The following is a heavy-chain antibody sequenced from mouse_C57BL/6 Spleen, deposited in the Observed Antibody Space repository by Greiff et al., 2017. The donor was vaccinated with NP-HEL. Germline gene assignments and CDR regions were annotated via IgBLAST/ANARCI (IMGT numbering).Heavy chain of an antibody. Sequence: PLQQSGAELMKPGASVKLSCKATGYTFTGYWIEWVKQRPGHGLEWIGEILPGSGSTNYNEKFKGKATFTADTSSNTAYMQLSSLTTEDSAIYYCARMGRKGSPIYYDYDWFAYWGQGTLVTVSA. CDR1: GYTFTGYW. CDR3: ARMGRKGSPIYYDYDWFAY. D-gene: IGHD2-4*01. CDR2: ILPGSGST. J-gene: IGHJ3*01. V-gene: IGHV1-9*01.